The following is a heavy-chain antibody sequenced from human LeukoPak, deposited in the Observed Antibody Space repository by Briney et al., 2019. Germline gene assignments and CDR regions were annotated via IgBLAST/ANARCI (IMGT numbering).Heavy chain of an antibody. D-gene: IGHD2-15*01. CDR3: ARDALLGYCSGGSCYPTQNWFDP. Sequence: PSQTLSLTCTVSGGSISSGGYYWSWIRQPPGKGLEWIGYIYHSGSTYYNPSLKSRVTISVDRSKNQFSLKLSSVTAADTAVYYCARDALLGYCSGGSCYPTQNWFDPWGQGTLVTVSS. CDR2: IYHSGST. CDR1: GGSISSGGYY. V-gene: IGHV4-30-2*01. J-gene: IGHJ5*02.